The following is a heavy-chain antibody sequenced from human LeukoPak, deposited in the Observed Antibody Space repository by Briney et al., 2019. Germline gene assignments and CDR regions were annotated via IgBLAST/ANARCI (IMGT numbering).Heavy chain of an antibody. CDR2: INSDGSST. J-gene: IGHJ4*02. Sequence: GGSLRLSCAASGFTFDDYAMHWVRQAPGKGLEWVSAINSDGSSTIYADSVKGRFTISRDNAKNTLYLQMNSLRAEDTALYYCTRGYVGIDYWGQGTLVTVSS. V-gene: IGHV3-74*01. CDR1: GFTFDDYA. CDR3: TRGYVGIDY. D-gene: IGHD5-12*01.